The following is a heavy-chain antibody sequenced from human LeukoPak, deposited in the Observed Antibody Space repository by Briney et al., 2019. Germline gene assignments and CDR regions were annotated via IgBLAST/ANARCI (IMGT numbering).Heavy chain of an antibody. J-gene: IGHJ4*02. CDR2: IKQDGYEK. D-gene: IGHD1-26*01. Sequence: PGGSLRLSCAASGLTFSGYWMSWVRQTPEKGLEWVANIKQDGYEKYYVDSVNGRFTISRDNAKNSLYLQMNSLRADDTAVYYCARDKIVGPTTLDYWGQGTLVTVSS. V-gene: IGHV3-7*01. CDR3: ARDKIVGPTTLDY. CDR1: GLTFSGYW.